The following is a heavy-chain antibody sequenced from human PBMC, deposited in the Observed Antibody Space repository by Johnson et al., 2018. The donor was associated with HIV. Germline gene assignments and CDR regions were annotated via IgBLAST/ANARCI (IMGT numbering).Heavy chain of an antibody. CDR1: GFTFSSYG. J-gene: IGHJ3*02. CDR3: ASLVGDTYLNAFDI. V-gene: IGHV3-13*01. D-gene: IGHD1-26*01. Sequence: VQLVESGGGVVQPGGSLRLSCAASGFTFSSYGMHWVRQAPGKGLEWVSAIGTAGDTYYPGSVKGRFTISRENAKNSLYLQMNSLRAEDTAVYYCASLVGDTYLNAFDIWGQGTMVTVSS. CDR2: IGTAGDT.